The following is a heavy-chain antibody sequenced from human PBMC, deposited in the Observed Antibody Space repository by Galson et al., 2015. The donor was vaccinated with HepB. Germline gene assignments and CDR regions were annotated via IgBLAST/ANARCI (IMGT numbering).Heavy chain of an antibody. V-gene: IGHV3-30-3*01. CDR1: GFNFSTYA. Sequence: SLRLSCAASGFNFSTYAMHWVRQAPGQGLDWVAVISHLGNNKYHADSVEGRFTISRDNSQNILYLQMSSLRCEDTAVYYCARVGRGFDFGLDAWGHGTLVTVSS. J-gene: IGHJ5*01. CDR3: ARVGRGFDFGLDA. D-gene: IGHD3-22*01. CDR2: ISHLGNNK.